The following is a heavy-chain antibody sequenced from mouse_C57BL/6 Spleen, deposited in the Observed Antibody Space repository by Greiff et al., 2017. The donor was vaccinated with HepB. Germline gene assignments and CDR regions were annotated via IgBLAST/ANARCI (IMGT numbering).Heavy chain of an antibody. CDR1: GYTFTDYN. Sequence: VQLKQSGPELVKPGASVKIPCKASGYTFTDYNMDWVKQSHGKSLEWIGDINPNNGGTIYNQKFKGKATLTVDKSSSTAYMELRSLTSEDTAVYYCARSRDYYGSSHWYFDVWGTGTTVTVSS. V-gene: IGHV1-18*01. CDR2: INPNNGGT. CDR3: ARSRDYYGSSHWYFDV. D-gene: IGHD1-1*01. J-gene: IGHJ1*03.